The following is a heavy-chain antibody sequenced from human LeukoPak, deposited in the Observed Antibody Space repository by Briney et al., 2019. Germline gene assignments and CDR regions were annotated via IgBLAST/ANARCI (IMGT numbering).Heavy chain of an antibody. Sequence: GGSLRLSCVASGFTFNRCWMNWVRQAPGKELEWVAHINPDGRDTYYVDSVKGRFTISRDNAQNSMYLQMNSLRVEDTAVYYCTSWGDTTAEYFQRWGQGTLVTVSS. CDR2: INPDGRDT. CDR3: TSWGDTTAEYFQR. CDR1: GFTFNRCW. J-gene: IGHJ1*01. D-gene: IGHD2-21*02. V-gene: IGHV3-7*01.